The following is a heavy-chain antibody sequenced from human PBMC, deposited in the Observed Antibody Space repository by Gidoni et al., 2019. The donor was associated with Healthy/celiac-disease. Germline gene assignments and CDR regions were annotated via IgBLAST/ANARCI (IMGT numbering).Heavy chain of an antibody. V-gene: IGHV3-30*18. J-gene: IGHJ4*02. CDR2: ISYDGSNK. CDR1: GFTFSSYG. D-gene: IGHD2-21*02. CDR3: AKGPIVVVTD. Sequence: GVVQPGRSLRLSCAASGFTFSSYGMHWVRQAPGKGLEWVAVISYDGSNKYYADSVKGRFTISRDNSKNTLYLQMHSLRAEDTAVYYCAKGPIVVVTDWGQGTLVTVSS.